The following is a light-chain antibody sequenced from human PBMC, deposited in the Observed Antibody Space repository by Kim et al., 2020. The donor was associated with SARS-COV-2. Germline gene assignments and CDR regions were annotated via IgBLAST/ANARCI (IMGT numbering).Light chain of an antibody. Sequence: EIVLMQSPDTLSLSPGERAILSCRASESVSSNYLVWYQQRPGQAPRLLLYGASSRATGIPDRFSGSGSGTDFTLTISRLEPEDVAVYFCQYYGRSLALTFGGGTKLEIK. CDR1: ESVSSNY. CDR3: QYYGRSLALT. CDR2: GAS. J-gene: IGKJ4*01. V-gene: IGKV3-20*01.